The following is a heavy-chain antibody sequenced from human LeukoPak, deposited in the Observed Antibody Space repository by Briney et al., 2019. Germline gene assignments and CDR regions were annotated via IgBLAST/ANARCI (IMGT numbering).Heavy chain of an antibody. CDR3: ARSVFPYCSGSGSLYNVDVRQNSYFDF. Sequence: ASVKVSCKASGYTFTSYYMNWVRQAPGQGLEWVGIINPSDSITTYAQKFQGRVTITRNTSISTAYMELSSLRSEDTAVYYCARSVFPYCSGSGSLYNVDVRQNSYFDFWGQGTLVTVSS. D-gene: IGHD3-10*01. V-gene: IGHV1-46*01. CDR2: INPSDSIT. CDR1: GYTFTSYY. J-gene: IGHJ4*02.